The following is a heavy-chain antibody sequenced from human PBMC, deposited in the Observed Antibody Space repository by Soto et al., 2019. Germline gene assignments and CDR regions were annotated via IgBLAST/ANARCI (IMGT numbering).Heavy chain of an antibody. J-gene: IGHJ4*02. CDR2: IYYSGST. V-gene: IGHV4-39*01. CDR3: ARHVSARGYSSGWATDY. CDR1: GGSISSSSYY. Sequence: QLQLQESGPGLVKPSETLSLTCTVSGGSISSSSYYWGWIRQPPGKGLEWIGSIYYSGSTYYNPSLKSRVTISVDTSKNQFSLKLSSVTAADTAVYYCARHVSARGYSSGWATDYWGQGTLVTVSS. D-gene: IGHD6-19*01.